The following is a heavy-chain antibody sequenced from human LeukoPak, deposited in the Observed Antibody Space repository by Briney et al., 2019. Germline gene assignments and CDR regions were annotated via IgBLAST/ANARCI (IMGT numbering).Heavy chain of an antibody. CDR2: IYYSGGT. D-gene: IGHD5-24*01. CDR1: GVSISSYY. J-gene: IGHJ4*02. CDR3: ARVVGDGYSEY. V-gene: IGHV4-59*01. Sequence: PSETLSLTCTVSGVSISSYYWSWIRQPPGKGLEWIGYIYYSGGTNYNPSLKSRVTISIDTSKNQFSLKLTSVTAADTAVYYCARVVGDGYSEYWGQGTLVTVSS.